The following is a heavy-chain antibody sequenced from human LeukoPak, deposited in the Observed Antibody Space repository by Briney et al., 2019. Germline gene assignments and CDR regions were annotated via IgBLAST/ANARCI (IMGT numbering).Heavy chain of an antibody. CDR1: GFSFGSYG. J-gene: IGHJ1*01. V-gene: IGHV3-30*03. Sequence: GGSLRLSRAASGFSFGSYGMHWVRQAPGKGLEWVAVISNDGSITKYGDSVRGRFTISRDNSKNTLYVQMNSLTTEDTAMYFCARRPVAAEYFQHWGQGTLVTVSS. D-gene: IGHD6-25*01. CDR2: ISNDGSIT. CDR3: ARRPVAAEYFQH.